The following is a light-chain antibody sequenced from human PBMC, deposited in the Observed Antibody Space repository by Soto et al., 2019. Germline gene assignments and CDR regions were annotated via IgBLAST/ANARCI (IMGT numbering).Light chain of an antibody. CDR2: EVS. J-gene: IGLJ1*01. CDR1: SSDVGGYNY. Sequence: QSALTQPASVSGSPGQSITISCTGTSSDVGGYNYVSWYQQHPGKAPKLMIYEVSTRPSGVSNRFSGSKSGNTASLTISGLQAEDEAEYYCSSYTSSSTYVFGTGTKLTVL. V-gene: IGLV2-14*01. CDR3: SSYTSSSTYV.